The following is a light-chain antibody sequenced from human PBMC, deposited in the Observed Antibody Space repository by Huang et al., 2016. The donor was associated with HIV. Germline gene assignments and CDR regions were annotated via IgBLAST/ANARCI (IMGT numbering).Light chain of an antibody. CDR1: QTITSY. Sequence: DIQMTQSPSSLSASVGDRVTITCRASQTITSYLNWYQQKPGKAPELLLYLTSTLRSGVPSSFSGSGSVTDFTLTISSVQPEDFATYYCQQSYITPPYTFGPGTKLEIK. CDR2: LTS. CDR3: QQSYITPPYT. V-gene: IGKV1-39*01. J-gene: IGKJ2*01.